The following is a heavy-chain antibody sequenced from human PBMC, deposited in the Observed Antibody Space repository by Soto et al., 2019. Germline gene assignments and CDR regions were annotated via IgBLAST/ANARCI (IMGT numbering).Heavy chain of an antibody. J-gene: IGHJ4*02. CDR3: ARHDYGDYQGVV. D-gene: IGHD4-17*01. V-gene: IGHV4-59*01. CDR1: GGSISSYY. CDR2: IYYSGST. Sequence: QVQLQESGPGLVKPSETLSLTCTVSGGSISSYYWSWIRQPPGKGLEWIGYIYYSGSTNYNPSLKSRVTISVDTSKNQFSLKLSSVTAADTAVYYCARHDYGDYQGVVWGQGTLVTVSS.